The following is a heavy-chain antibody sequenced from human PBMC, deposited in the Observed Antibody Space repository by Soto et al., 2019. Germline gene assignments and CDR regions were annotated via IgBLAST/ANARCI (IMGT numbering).Heavy chain of an antibody. CDR3: TRDGRYFDWLPYTLPSY. CDR1: GYTFTSYY. CDR2: INPSGGST. V-gene: IGHV1-46*01. Sequence: QVQLVQSGAEVKKPGASVKVSCKASGYTFTSYYMHWVRQAPGQGLEWMGIINPSGGSTTYAQNFQGRVTMTRXXSXSXXYMELSRLRSEDTAVYYCTRDGRYFDWLPYTLPSYWGQGTLVTVSS. D-gene: IGHD3-9*01. J-gene: IGHJ4*02.